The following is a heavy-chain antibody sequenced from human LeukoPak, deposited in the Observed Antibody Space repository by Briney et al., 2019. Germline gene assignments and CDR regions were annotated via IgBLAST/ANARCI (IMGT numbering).Heavy chain of an antibody. CDR1: GASINSYY. D-gene: IGHD3-22*01. J-gene: IGHJ4*02. CDR3: APLSYDSSGYYYYFDY. V-gene: IGHV4-59*12. CDR2: IYYSGST. Sequence: SETLSLTCTVSGASINSYYWSWIRQPPGKGLEWIGYIYYSGSTNYNPSLKSRVTISVDTSKNQFSLKLSSVTAADTAVYYCAPLSYDSSGYYYYFDYWGQGTLVTVSS.